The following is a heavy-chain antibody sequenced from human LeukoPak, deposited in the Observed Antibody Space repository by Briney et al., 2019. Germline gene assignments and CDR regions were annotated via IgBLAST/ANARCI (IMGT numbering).Heavy chain of an antibody. D-gene: IGHD4-17*01. CDR3: ARDATVDAFDT. CDR1: GFTFSSYS. V-gene: IGHV3-21*01. Sequence: GGSLRLSCAASGFTFSSYSMNWVRQAPGKGLEWVSSISSSSSYIYYADSVKGRFTISRDNAKNSLYLQMNSLRAEGTAVYYCARDATVDAFDTWGQGTMVTVSS. J-gene: IGHJ3*02. CDR2: ISSSSSYI.